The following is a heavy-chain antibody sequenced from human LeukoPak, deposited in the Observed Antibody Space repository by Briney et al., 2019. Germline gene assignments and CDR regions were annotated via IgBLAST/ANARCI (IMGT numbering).Heavy chain of an antibody. V-gene: IGHV3-23*01. D-gene: IGHD3-22*01. CDR3: AKRPARSYYESSGYYPFDY. J-gene: IGHJ4*02. CDR2: ISNNGGYT. Sequence: GGSLRLSCAASGFTFSSSAMSWVRQAPGKGLEWVSAISNNGGYTYYADSVKGRFTISRDNSKNTLYLQMNSLRVEDTAVYYCAKRPARSYYESSGYYPFDYWGQGTLVTVSS. CDR1: GFTFSSSA.